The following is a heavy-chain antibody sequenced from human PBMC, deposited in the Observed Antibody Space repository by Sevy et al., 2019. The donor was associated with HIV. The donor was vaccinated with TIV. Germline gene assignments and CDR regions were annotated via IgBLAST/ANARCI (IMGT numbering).Heavy chain of an antibody. CDR2: ISSSGSTI. CDR1: GFTFSSYE. J-gene: IGHJ5*02. D-gene: IGHD3-10*01. CDR3: AREIVRFGEGRRFDP. Sequence: GGSLRLSCAASGFTFSSYEMNWVRQAPGKGLEWVSYISSSGSTIYYADSVKGRFTISRDNAKNSLHLQMNSLRAEDTAVYYCAREIVRFGEGRRFDPWGQGTLVTVSS. V-gene: IGHV3-48*03.